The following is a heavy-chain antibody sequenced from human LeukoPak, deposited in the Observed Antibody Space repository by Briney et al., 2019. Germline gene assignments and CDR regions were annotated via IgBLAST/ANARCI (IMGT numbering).Heavy chain of an antibody. J-gene: IGHJ1*01. CDR2: IYDSGST. D-gene: IGHD1-26*01. CDR1: GGSIRSSYYY. V-gene: IGHV4-39*07. CDR3: AGYSGSLQYFQH. Sequence: SETLSLTCTVSGGSIRSSYYYWGWIRQPPGKGLEWIGSIYDSGSTYYNPSLKSRVTISVDRSKNQFSLKLSSVTAADTAVYYCAGYSGSLQYFQHWGQGTLVTVSS.